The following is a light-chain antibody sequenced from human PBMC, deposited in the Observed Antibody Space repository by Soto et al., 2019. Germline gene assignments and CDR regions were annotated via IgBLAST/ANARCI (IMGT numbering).Light chain of an antibody. CDR3: QQYNSYPWT. CDR2: DAS. Sequence: DIQMTQSPSTLSASVGDRVTITCRASQSLGIWLAWHQQKPGKAPKLLIYDASTLKSGVPSRFSGSGSGTDFTLTINTLQPADFATYYCQQYNSYPWTFGQGTKVDI. CDR1: QSLGIW. V-gene: IGKV1-5*01. J-gene: IGKJ1*01.